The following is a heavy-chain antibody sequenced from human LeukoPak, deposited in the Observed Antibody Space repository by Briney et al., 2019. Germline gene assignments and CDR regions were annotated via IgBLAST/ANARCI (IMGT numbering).Heavy chain of an antibody. J-gene: IGHJ6*02. CDR2: ISSSSSYI. Sequence: GGSLRLSCAASGFTFSSYSMNWVRQAPGKGLEWVSSISSSSSYIYYADSVKGRFTISRDNAKNSLYLQMNSLRAEDTAAYYCARDPSHASGWYWDYYYYGMDVWGQGTTVTVSS. D-gene: IGHD6-19*01. CDR3: ARDPSHASGWYWDYYYYGMDV. V-gene: IGHV3-21*01. CDR1: GFTFSSYS.